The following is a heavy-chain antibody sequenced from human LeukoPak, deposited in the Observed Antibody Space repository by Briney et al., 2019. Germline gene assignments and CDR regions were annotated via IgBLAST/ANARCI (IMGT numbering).Heavy chain of an antibody. V-gene: IGHV3-30*03. Sequence: PGGSLRLSCAASGFTFSSYGMHWVRQAPGKGLEWVTVISYEGRNIFYADSVTGRFIISRDNSKNTLYLQMNSLRDEDTAVYYCARDSRFGKLLIPYFDYWGQGTLVTVSS. D-gene: IGHD3-10*01. J-gene: IGHJ4*02. CDR3: ARDSRFGKLLIPYFDY. CDR1: GFTFSSYG. CDR2: ISYEGRNI.